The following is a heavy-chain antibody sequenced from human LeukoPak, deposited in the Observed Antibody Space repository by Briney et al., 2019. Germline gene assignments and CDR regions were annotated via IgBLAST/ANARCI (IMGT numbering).Heavy chain of an antibody. V-gene: IGHV3-48*03. CDR3: ASRAAAHWYFDL. CDR2: ISSSGSTI. J-gene: IGHJ2*01. CDR1: GFTFSIYE. D-gene: IGHD6-13*01. Sequence: GGSLRLSCAASGFTFSIYEMNWVRQAPGKGLEWVSYISSSGSTIYYADSVKGRFTISRDNAKNSLYLQMNSLRAEDTAVYYCASRAAAHWYFDLWGRGTLVTVSS.